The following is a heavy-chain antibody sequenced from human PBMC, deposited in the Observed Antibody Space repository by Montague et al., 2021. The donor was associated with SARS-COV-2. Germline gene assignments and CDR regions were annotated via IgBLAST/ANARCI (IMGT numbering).Heavy chain of an antibody. CDR3: ARAISRRYFDWLLSYYYGMDV. CDR2: MNPNSGNT. V-gene: IGHV1-8*02. J-gene: IGHJ6*02. CDR1: GYTITSYD. Sequence: SVKVSCKASGYTITSYDINWVRQATGQGLEWMGWMNPNSGNTGYAQKFQGRVTMTRNTSISTAYMELSSLRSEDTAVYYCARAISRRYFDWLLSYYYGMDVWGQGTTVTVSS. D-gene: IGHD3-9*01.